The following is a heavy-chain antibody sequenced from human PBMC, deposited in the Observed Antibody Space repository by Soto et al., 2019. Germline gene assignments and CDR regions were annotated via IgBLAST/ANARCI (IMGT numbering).Heavy chain of an antibody. CDR2: IYYSGST. CDR1: GDSISSYY. CDR3: ARHSRSYYDFDY. J-gene: IGHJ4*02. V-gene: IGHV4-59*08. Sequence: QVQLQESGPGLVKPSETLSLTCTVSGDSISSYYWSWIRQPPGKGLEWIGYIYYSGSTNYNPSLQSRVTTSVDTANNQFSLKLSSVNAADTAVYYCARHSRSYYDFDYWGQGTLITVSS. D-gene: IGHD1-26*01.